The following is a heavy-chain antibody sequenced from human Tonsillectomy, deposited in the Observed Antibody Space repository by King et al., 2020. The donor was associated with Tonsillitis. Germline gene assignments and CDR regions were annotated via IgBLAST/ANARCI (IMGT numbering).Heavy chain of an antibody. Sequence: QLQESGPGLVKPSETLSLTCTVSGGSISSNSCYWGWIRQPPGKGLEWIANIYYSGSTYYNPSLKSRVTISVDTSKNQFSLKLNSVTAADTAVYYCASYDTALAKGFDYWGQGTLVTVSS. CDR1: GGSISSNSCY. D-gene: IGHD5-18*01. CDR3: ASYDTALAKGFDY. CDR2: IYYSGST. V-gene: IGHV4-39*01. J-gene: IGHJ4*02.